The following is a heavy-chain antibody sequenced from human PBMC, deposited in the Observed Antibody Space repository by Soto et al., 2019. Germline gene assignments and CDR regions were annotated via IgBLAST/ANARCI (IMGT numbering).Heavy chain of an antibody. V-gene: IGHV1-69*13. CDR2: IIPIFGTA. CDR3: ARLRYFDWLPDYYGMDV. D-gene: IGHD3-9*01. J-gene: IGHJ6*02. Sequence: SVKVSCKASGGTFSSYAISWVRQAPGQGLEWMGGIIPIFGTANYAQKFQGRVTITADESTSTAYMELSSLRSEDTAVYYCARLRYFDWLPDYYGMDVWGHGTTVTVSS. CDR1: GGTFSSYA.